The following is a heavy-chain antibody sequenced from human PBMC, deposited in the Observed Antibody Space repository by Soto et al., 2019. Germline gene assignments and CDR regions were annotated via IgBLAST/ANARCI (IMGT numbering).Heavy chain of an antibody. CDR2: ISDDGTNK. CDR3: ARDGSYYDVLTEHYFDV. D-gene: IGHD3-9*01. J-gene: IGHJ4*02. Sequence: ESVGGVVQPGRSLRLSCAASGFTFSSYAMHWVRQAPGKGLEWVAVISDDGTNKDYADSVKGRFTISRDKSKSTLDLQMDSLRPEDTAVYYCARDGSYYDVLTEHYFDVWGQGTLVSVSA. CDR1: GFTFSSYA. V-gene: IGHV3-30*04.